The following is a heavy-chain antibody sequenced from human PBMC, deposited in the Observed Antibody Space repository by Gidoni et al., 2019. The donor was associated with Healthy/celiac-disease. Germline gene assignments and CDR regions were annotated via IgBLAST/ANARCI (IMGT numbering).Heavy chain of an antibody. Sequence: EVQLVESGGGLVQPGRSLRLSCTASGFTFGDYAMSWFRQAPGKGLEWVGFIRSKAYGGTTEYAASVKGRFTISRDDSKSIAYLQMNSLKTEDTAVYYCTRGATFSPVGGDPGTRAFDIWGQGTMVTVSS. CDR3: TRGATFSPVGGDPGTRAFDI. CDR1: GFTFGDYA. CDR2: IRSKAYGGTT. V-gene: IGHV3-49*03. D-gene: IGHD1-1*01. J-gene: IGHJ3*02.